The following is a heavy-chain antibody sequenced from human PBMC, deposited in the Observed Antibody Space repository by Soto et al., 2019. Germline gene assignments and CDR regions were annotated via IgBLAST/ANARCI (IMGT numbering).Heavy chain of an antibody. V-gene: IGHV4-59*01. J-gene: IGHJ6*02. CDR2: IFNTGST. D-gene: IGHD6-19*01. Sequence: QVQLQETGPGLVKPSETLSLTCTVSGGSISTNYWCWIRQPPGKGLEWIAFIFNTGSTSYNPTLKSRVTIAVDTSKNQFSLRLSSVAAADWAVYYCARANAGWTSSFCFCGLDVWGQGTTLTVSS. CDR1: GGSISTNY. CDR3: ARANAGWTSSFCFCGLDV.